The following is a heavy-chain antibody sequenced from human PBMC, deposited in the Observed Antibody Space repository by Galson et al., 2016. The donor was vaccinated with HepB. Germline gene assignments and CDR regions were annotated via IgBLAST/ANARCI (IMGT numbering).Heavy chain of an antibody. V-gene: IGHV1-18*01. CDR3: AGDTDRVGRTDGGGLDF. CDR1: GCIFTTYA. Sequence: SVKVSCKASGCIFTTYAISWVRQVPGQGLEWMGWINPYSGDPHYAQTLRGRVTLTTDTTTSTAYMEVRGLRSDDTAVFYCAGDTDRVGRTDGGGLDFWGQGTQVTVSS. J-gene: IGHJ4*02. D-gene: IGHD3-10*01. CDR2: INPYSGDP.